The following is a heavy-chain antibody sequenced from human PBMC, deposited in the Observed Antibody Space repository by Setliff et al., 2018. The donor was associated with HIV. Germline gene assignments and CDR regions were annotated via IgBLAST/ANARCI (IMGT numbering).Heavy chain of an antibody. J-gene: IGHJ4*01. CDR3: ASHLPPYSGNFDY. D-gene: IGHD1-26*01. CDR2: INHSGST. Sequence: SETLSLTCAVYGGSFSGYYWSWIRQSPGKGLEWIGEINHSGSTKYNPSLKSRVTISVDTSKNQFSLKLSSVTAADTAVYYCASHLPPYSGNFDYWGHGTLVTVSS. V-gene: IGHV4-34*01. CDR1: GGSFSGYY.